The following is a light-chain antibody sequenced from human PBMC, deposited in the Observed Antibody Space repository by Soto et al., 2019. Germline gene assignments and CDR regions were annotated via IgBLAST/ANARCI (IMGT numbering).Light chain of an antibody. CDR1: SSNIGSNY. J-gene: IGLJ2*01. CDR2: RNN. CDR3: AAWDDSLSGVV. Sequence: QSVLTQPPSASGTPGQRVTISCSGSSSNIGSNYVYWYQQLPGTAPKLLLYRNNQRPSGVPDRLSGSKSGNSVSLAISGLRSEDEADYYCAAWDDSLSGVVFGGGTQLTVL. V-gene: IGLV1-47*01.